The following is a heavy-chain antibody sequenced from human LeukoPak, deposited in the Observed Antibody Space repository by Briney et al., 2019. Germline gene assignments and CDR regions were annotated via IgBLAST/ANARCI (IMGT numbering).Heavy chain of an antibody. V-gene: IGHV4-30-2*01. Sequence: SETLSLTCAVSGGSISSGGYSWSWIRQPPGKGLEWIGYIYHCGSTYYNPSLKSRVTISVDRSKNQFSLKLSSVTAADTAVYYCARSSGYIDYWGQGTLVTVSS. CDR1: GGSISSGGYS. CDR3: ARSSGYIDY. J-gene: IGHJ4*02. D-gene: IGHD3-22*01. CDR2: IYHCGST.